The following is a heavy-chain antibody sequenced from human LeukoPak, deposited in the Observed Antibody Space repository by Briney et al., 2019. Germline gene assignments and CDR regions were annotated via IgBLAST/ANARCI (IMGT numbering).Heavy chain of an antibody. Sequence: SETLSLTCTVSGGSISSSSYYWGWIRQPPGKGLEWIGSIYYSGSTYYNPSLKSRVTISVDTSKNQFSLKLSSVTAADTAVYYCARLLAVAANCFDYWGQGTLVTVSS. J-gene: IGHJ4*02. CDR1: GGSISSSSYY. CDR2: IYYSGST. D-gene: IGHD6-19*01. V-gene: IGHV4-39*01. CDR3: ARLLAVAANCFDY.